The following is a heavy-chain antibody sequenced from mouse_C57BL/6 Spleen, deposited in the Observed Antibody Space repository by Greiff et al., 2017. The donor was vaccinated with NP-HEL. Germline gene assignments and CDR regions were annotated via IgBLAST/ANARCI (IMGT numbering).Heavy chain of an antibody. CDR3: ARWSGNAMDY. J-gene: IGHJ4*01. CDR2: MHPNSGST. V-gene: IGHV1-64*01. Sequence: VQLQQSGAELVKPGASVKLSCKASGYTFTSYWMHWVKQRPGQGLEWIGMMHPNSGSTNYNEKFKSKATLTVDKSSSTAYMQLSSLTSEDSAVYYGARWSGNAMDYWGQGTSVTVSS. CDR1: GYTFTSYW.